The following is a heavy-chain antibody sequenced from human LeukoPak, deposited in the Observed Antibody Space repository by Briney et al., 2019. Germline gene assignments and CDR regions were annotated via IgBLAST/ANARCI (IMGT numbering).Heavy chain of an antibody. CDR3: ARHRSSGWLQASADY. V-gene: IGHV5-51*01. J-gene: IGHJ4*02. D-gene: IGHD5-24*01. Sequence: GESLKITCKGSGYSFTNYWIGWVRQMPGKGLEWMGTIYPGDSDTRYSPSFQGQVTISADKSISTAYLQWSSLKASDTAMYYCARHRSSGWLQASADYWGQGTLVTVSS. CDR2: IYPGDSDT. CDR1: GYSFTNYW.